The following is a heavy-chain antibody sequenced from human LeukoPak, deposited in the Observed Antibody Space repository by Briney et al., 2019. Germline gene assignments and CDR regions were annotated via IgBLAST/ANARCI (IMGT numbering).Heavy chain of an antibody. D-gene: IGHD5-18*01. V-gene: IGHV1-2*02. Sequence: GASVKVSCKASGYTFTTYAMNWVRQAPGQGLEWMGWINPNSGGTNYAQKFQGRVTMTRDTSISTAYMELSSLRSDDTAVYYCARRGYTLDYELALYQYYMDVWGKGTTVTISS. CDR1: GYTFTTYA. CDR3: ARRGYTLDYELALYQYYMDV. CDR2: INPNSGGT. J-gene: IGHJ6*04.